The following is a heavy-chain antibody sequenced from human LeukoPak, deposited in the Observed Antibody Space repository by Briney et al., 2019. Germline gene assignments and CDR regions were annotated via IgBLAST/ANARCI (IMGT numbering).Heavy chain of an antibody. CDR3: ARGYSYGHGGYFDY. V-gene: IGHV3-74*01. CDR2: ISSDGSST. Sequence: GGSLRLSCAASGFIFSSYWVHLVRQAPGKGLLWVSRISSDGSSTTYAESVNGRFTISRDNAKNTLYLQMNSLRAEDTAVYYCARGYSYGHGGYFDYWGQGTLVTVSS. D-gene: IGHD5-18*01. J-gene: IGHJ4*02. CDR1: GFIFSSYW.